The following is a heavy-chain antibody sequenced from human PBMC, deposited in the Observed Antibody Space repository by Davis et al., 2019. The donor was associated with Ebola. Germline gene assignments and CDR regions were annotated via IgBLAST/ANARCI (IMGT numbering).Heavy chain of an antibody. V-gene: IGHV3-30*03. CDR1: GFTFSSYG. D-gene: IGHD2/OR15-2a*01. Sequence: GGSLRLSCAASGFTFSSYGMHWVRQAPGKGLEWVAVISYDGSNKYYADSVKGRFTVSRDNAKNSLYLQMNSLRDEDTAVYYCARDVSILSLSTRLVGYFDYWGQGTLVTVSS. CDR2: ISYDGSNK. CDR3: ARDVSILSLSTRLVGYFDY. J-gene: IGHJ4*02.